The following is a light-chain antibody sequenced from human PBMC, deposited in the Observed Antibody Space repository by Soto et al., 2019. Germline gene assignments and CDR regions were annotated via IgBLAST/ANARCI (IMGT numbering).Light chain of an antibody. V-gene: IGKV3-20*01. CDR2: GAS. CDR1: QTVSSNY. J-gene: IGKJ1*01. CDR3: QQYGISPTWT. Sequence: EIVLTQSPGTLSLSPGERATLTCRASQTVSSNYLAWFQQSPGQAPRLLISGASSRATGIPDRFSGSGSGTDFTLTISRLEPEDFAVYYCQQYGISPTWTFGQGTKVDIK.